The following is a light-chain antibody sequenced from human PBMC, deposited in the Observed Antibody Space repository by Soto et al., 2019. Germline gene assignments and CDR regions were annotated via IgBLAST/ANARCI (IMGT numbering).Light chain of an antibody. CDR2: EDT. V-gene: IGLV2-23*01. CDR3: CSYAGSSTYV. CDR1: SSDVGNYNL. Sequence: QSALTQPASVSGSAGQSITISCTGTSSDVGNYNLVSWYLHHPGKAPKLLIYEDTNRPSGVSNRFSGSRSGNTASLTVSGLQAEDETDYYCCSYAGSSTYVFGTGTKLTVL. J-gene: IGLJ1*01.